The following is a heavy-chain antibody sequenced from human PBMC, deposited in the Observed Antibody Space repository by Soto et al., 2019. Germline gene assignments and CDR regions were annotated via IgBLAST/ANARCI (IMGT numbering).Heavy chain of an antibody. CDR3: AKSSGDGNNPGGSFDY. CDR2: ISDDGSNK. Sequence: QVQLVESGGGVVQPGRSLRLSCAASGFTFSSYGIHWVRQAPGKGLEWVAVISDDGSNKYYADSVKGRFTISRDNSKNTLYLQMNSLRTEDTAVYYCAKSSGDGNNPGGSFDYWGQGTVVTVSS. CDR1: GFTFSSYG. D-gene: IGHD3-10*01. J-gene: IGHJ4*02. V-gene: IGHV3-30*18.